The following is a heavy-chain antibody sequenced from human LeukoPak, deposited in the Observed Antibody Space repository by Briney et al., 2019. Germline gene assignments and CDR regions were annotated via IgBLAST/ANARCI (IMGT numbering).Heavy chain of an antibody. CDR1: GYSFTSYW. CDR3: ARAGLDIVVVPAAKVWFDP. Sequence: GESLKISCKGSGYSFTSYWIGWVRQMPRKGLEGMVIIYPGDSDTRYSPYFQGQVAISADKSISTAYLQWSSLKGSDTAMYYCARAGLDIVVVPAAKVWFDPWGQGTLVTVSS. V-gene: IGHV5-51*01. D-gene: IGHD2-2*03. CDR2: IYPGDSDT. J-gene: IGHJ5*02.